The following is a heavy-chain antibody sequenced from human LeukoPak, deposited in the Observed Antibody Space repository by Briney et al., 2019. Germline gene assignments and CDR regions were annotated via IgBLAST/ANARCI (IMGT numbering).Heavy chain of an antibody. V-gene: IGHV3-53*01. D-gene: IGHD3-16*01. CDR2: IYSGGNT. CDR3: ARDGRLWIFDY. CDR1: GLTVSSNC. Sequence: GGSLRLSCAASGLTVSSNCMSWVRQAPGKGLEWVSFIYSGGNTYYADSVKGRFTISRDNSKNTVHLQMNSLRAEDTAVYYCARDGRLWIFDYWGQGTLVTVSS. J-gene: IGHJ4*02.